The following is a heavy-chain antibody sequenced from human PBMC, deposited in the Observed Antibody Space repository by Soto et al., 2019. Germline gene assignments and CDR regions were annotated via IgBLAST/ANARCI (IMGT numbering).Heavy chain of an antibody. J-gene: IGHJ6*03. CDR2: ISSSSSTI. Sequence: GGSLRLSCAASGFTFSSYSMNWVRQAPGKGLEWVSYISSSSSTIYYADSVKGRFTISRDNAKNSLYLQMNSLRAEDTAVYYCASEPFGVVITSAQYYYMDVWGKGTTVTVSS. V-gene: IGHV3-48*01. CDR3: ASEPFGVVITSAQYYYMDV. CDR1: GFTFSSYS. D-gene: IGHD3-3*01.